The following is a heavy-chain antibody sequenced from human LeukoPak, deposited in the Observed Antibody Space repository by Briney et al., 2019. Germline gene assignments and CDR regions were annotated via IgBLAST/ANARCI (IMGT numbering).Heavy chain of an antibody. CDR3: ARGRLTTVTTKSNWFGP. Sequence: SETLSLTCAVYGGSFSGYYWSWIRQPPGKGLEWIGEINHSGSTNYNPSLKSRVTISVDTSKNQFSLKLSSVTAADTAVYYCARGRLTTVTTKSNWFGPWGQGTLVTVSS. D-gene: IGHD4-17*01. J-gene: IGHJ5*02. CDR1: GGSFSGYY. CDR2: INHSGST. V-gene: IGHV4-34*01.